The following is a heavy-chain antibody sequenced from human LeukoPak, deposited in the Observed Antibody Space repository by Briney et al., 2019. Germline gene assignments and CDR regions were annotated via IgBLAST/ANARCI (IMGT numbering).Heavy chain of an antibody. V-gene: IGHV1-8*03. Sequence: ASVKVSCKASGYTFTSYDINWVRQATGQGLEWMGWMNPNSGNTGYAQKFQGRVTITRNTSISTAYMELSSLRSEDTAVYYCARPSVGYDFWSGYLYYFDYWGQEPWSPSPQ. J-gene: IGHJ4*01. CDR1: GYTFTSYD. CDR3: ARPSVGYDFWSGYLYYFDY. D-gene: IGHD3-3*01. CDR2: MNPNSGNT.